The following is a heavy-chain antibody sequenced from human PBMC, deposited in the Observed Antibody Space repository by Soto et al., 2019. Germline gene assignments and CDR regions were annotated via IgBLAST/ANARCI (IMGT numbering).Heavy chain of an antibody. J-gene: IGHJ6*02. D-gene: IGHD3-16*01. V-gene: IGHV1-18*01. CDR1: GYIFVNYG. CDR3: VMRYNYGTPTPQEV. CDR2: ISPYTGNT. Sequence: QVQLVQSGDEVKKPGASVKVSCKASGYIFVNYGIAWVRQAPGQGLEWMGWISPYTGNTHSATKVQGRLTMTTDTSTSTAYMDLGCLRSVDTAVYYCVMRYNYGTPTPQEVWGQRPTVTVAS.